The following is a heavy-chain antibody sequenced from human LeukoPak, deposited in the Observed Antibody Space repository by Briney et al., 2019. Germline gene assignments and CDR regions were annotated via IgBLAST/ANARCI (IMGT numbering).Heavy chain of an antibody. Sequence: SETLSLTCAVYGGSFSGYYWSWIRQPPGKGLEWIGEINHSGSTNYNPSPKSRVTISVDTSKNQFSLKLSSVTAADTAVYYCARGRFCSSGWYPSLAFDIWGRGTMVTVSS. J-gene: IGHJ3*02. CDR3: ARGRFCSSGWYPSLAFDI. V-gene: IGHV4-34*01. CDR2: INHSGST. D-gene: IGHD6-19*01. CDR1: GGSFSGYY.